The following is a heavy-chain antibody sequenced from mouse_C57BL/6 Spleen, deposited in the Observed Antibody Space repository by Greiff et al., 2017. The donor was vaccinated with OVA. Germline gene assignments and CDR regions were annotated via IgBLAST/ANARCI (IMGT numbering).Heavy chain of an antibody. CDR1: GYTFTSYW. CDR3: ARREYYGSSYDYAMDY. D-gene: IGHD1-1*01. Sequence: VQLQQPGAELVKPGASVKLSCKASGYTFTSYWMHWVKQRPGQGLEWIGMIHPNSGSTNYNEKFKSKATLTVDKSSSTAYMQLSSLTSEDSAVYYCARREYYGSSYDYAMDYWGQGTSVTVSS. CDR2: IHPNSGST. J-gene: IGHJ4*01. V-gene: IGHV1-64*01.